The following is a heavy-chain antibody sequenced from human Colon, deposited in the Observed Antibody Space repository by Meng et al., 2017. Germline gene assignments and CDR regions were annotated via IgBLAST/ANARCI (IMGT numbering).Heavy chain of an antibody. J-gene: IGHJ5*02. Sequence: QVQLRESGPGLVRPSETLSLPCTVSGGPVSSGSYYWSWIRQPPGKGLEWIGYFYFSGNTYYNPSLKSRVTISVDTSKNQFSLNLRSVTAADTAVYYCARYYYDSSGVTYFDPWGQGTLVTVSS. D-gene: IGHD3-22*01. V-gene: IGHV4-61*01. CDR1: GGPVSSGSYY. CDR3: ARYYYDSSGVTYFDP. CDR2: FYFSGNT.